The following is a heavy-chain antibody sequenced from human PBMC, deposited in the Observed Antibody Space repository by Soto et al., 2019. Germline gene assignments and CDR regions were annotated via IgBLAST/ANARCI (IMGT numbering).Heavy chain of an antibody. CDR3: ARHRKVVARGTYYMDV. D-gene: IGHD2-15*01. CDR2: IYPDDSDT. CDR1: GYNFVNYW. V-gene: IGHV5-51*01. Sequence: PGESLKISCEGSGYNFVNYWIGWARQKPGKGLEWMGIIYPDDSDTKYSPSFQGQVSISVDKSISTAYLQWSSLKASDTGIYYCARHRKVVARGTYYMDVWGNGNKVTVSS. J-gene: IGHJ6*03.